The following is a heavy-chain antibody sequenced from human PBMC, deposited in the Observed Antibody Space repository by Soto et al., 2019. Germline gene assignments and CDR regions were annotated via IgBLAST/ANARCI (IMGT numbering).Heavy chain of an antibody. CDR1: GSTFSNFG. D-gene: IGHD3-10*01. CDR2: ISGYNVDT. J-gene: IGHJ4*02. V-gene: IGHV1-18*04. CDR3: VRDKMISYYGLGTFDY. Sequence: GASVTVSCKASGSTFSNFGISWVRQAPGQRLEWMGWISGYNVDTKYAQNVQGRVTMTTDTSTNTAYMELRSLRSDDTAIYYCVRDKMISYYGLGTFDYWGQGTVVTVSS.